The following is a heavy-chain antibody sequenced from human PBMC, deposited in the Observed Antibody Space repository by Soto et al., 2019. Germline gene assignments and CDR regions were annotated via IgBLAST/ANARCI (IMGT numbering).Heavy chain of an antibody. Sequence: QLQLQESGPGLVKPSETLSLTCTVSGGSISSSSYYWGWIRQPPGKGLEGIGSIYYSGSTYYNPSLKSRVAKSVDTSKNQFSLKLSSVTAADTAVYYCARLNLYCSGGSCTDYWGQGTLVTVSS. CDR3: ARLNLYCSGGSCTDY. V-gene: IGHV4-39*01. D-gene: IGHD2-15*01. J-gene: IGHJ4*02. CDR2: IYYSGST. CDR1: GGSISSSSYY.